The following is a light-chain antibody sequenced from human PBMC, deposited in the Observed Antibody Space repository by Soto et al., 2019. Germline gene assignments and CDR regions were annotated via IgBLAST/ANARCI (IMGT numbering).Light chain of an antibody. CDR3: QHFGGTTFT. Sequence: EIVMTQSPATLSLSPGERATLSCRASQSVSSSYLSWYQQKPGQAPRLLIYGASTRTTGIPARFSGSGSGTDFTLTISSLQPEDFAVYYCQHFGGTTFTFGQGTRLEIK. V-gene: IGKV3D-7*01. CDR2: GAS. J-gene: IGKJ5*01. CDR1: QSVSSSY.